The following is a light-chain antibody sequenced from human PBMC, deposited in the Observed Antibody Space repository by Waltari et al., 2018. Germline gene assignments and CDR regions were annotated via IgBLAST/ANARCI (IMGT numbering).Light chain of an antibody. CDR3: HSRKGSDNQVV. CDR1: SLRTPY. Sequence: SSELTQGPDVSVALGQPVKIPCQGDSLRTPYATWYQVKPGQAPVLVPFGNEKRPSGIPDRISGYSSGTTSSLTITGAQAEDEADYYCHSRKGSDNQVVFGGGTKLTVL. CDR2: GNE. V-gene: IGLV3-19*01. J-gene: IGLJ3*02.